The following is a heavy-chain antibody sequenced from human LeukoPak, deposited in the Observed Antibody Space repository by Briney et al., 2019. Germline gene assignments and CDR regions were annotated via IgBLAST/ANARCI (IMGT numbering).Heavy chain of an antibody. D-gene: IGHD3-10*01. CDR3: ARDVRFGELSWSVFDY. CDR2: IYTSGST. Sequence: TSETLSLTCTVSDGSISSYYWSWIRQPAGKGLEWIGRIYTSGSTNYNPSLKSRVTMSVDTSKNQFSLKLSSVTAADTAVYYCARDVRFGELSWSVFDYWGQGTLVTVSS. J-gene: IGHJ4*02. V-gene: IGHV4-4*07. CDR1: DGSISSYY.